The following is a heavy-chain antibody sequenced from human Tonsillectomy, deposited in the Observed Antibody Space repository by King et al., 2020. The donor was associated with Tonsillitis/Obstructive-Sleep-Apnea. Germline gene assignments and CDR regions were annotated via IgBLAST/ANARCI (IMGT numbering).Heavy chain of an antibody. CDR2: LYYGGST. D-gene: IGHD2-15*01. Sequence: QLQESGPGLVKPSETLSLTCSVSGGSISSSTYYWGWIRQSSGKGLEWIGSLYYGGSTYYSPSLRSRVTISVDTSKNQFSLKLSSVTAADTAVYYCARPFCSSGTCYVDFWGQGTLVTVSS. CDR1: GGSISSSTYY. V-gene: IGHV4-39*01. J-gene: IGHJ4*02. CDR3: ARPFCSSGTCYVDF.